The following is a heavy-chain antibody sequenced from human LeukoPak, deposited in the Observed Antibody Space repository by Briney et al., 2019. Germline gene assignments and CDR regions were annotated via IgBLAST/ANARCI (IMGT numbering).Heavy chain of an antibody. V-gene: IGHV4-61*09. CDR2: VYTSGNT. Sequence: SETLSLTCTVSGGSISSGNFYWSWIRQPAGKGLEWIGHVYTSGNTNYNPSLKSRVTISVDTSKNQFSLKLSSVTAVDTAIYYCARHYGSPWGQGTLVTVSS. CDR1: GGSISSGNFY. D-gene: IGHD3-16*01. CDR3: ARHYGSP. J-gene: IGHJ4*02.